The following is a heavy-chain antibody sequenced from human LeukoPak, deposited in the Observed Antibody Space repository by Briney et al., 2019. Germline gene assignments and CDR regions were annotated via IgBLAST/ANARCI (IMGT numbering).Heavy chain of an antibody. J-gene: IGHJ5*02. D-gene: IGHD3-10*01. CDR2: IYYSGST. CDR3: ASRITRRYNGFDP. V-gene: IGHV4-39*01. Sequence: SETLSLTCTVSGGSISSSSYYWGWIRQPPGKGLEWIGSIYYSGSTYYNPSLKSRVTISVDTSKNQFSLKLSSVTAADTAVYYCASRITRRYNGFDPWGQGTLVTVSS. CDR1: GGSISSSSYY.